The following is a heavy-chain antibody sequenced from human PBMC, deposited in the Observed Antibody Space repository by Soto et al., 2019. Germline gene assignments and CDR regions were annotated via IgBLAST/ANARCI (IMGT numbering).Heavy chain of an antibody. J-gene: IGHJ4*02. D-gene: IGHD1-26*01. CDR3: TTAERGGSYYSDY. Sequence: EVQLVESGGGLVRPGESLRLSCAASGFTFTSAWINWVRQAPGQGLEWAGRIKSKTDGGTVDYGAPVKGRFTISRDDSKNTAYLKMNSLRNEDSAVYYCTTAERGGSYYSDYWVQGTLVSVSS. CDR1: GFTFTSAW. CDR2: IKSKTDGGTV. V-gene: IGHV3-15*07.